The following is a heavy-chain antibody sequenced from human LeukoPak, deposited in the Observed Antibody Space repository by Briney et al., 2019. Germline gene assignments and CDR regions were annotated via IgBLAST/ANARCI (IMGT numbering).Heavy chain of an antibody. V-gene: IGHV3-30-3*01. Sequence: GGSLSLSCAASGFTFNIYAMHWVRQAPGKGLEWVAVISNAGSNKYYADSVKGRFTISRDKSKTTLYVQMNSLRAKDTAAYYCARVEYSGYDVGQTYYYGMDVWGQGTTVTVSS. J-gene: IGHJ6*02. CDR2: ISNAGSNK. D-gene: IGHD5-12*01. CDR3: ARVEYSGYDVGQTYYYGMDV. CDR1: GFTFNIYA.